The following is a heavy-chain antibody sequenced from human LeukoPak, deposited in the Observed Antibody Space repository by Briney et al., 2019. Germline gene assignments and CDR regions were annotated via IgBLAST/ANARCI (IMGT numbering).Heavy chain of an antibody. D-gene: IGHD4-17*01. Sequence: PSETQSLTCTASGGSFSGYYCTWIRQPPGKGLEWIGEINHSGSANYNPSLKSRVTISLDTSKNQFSLKLSSVTAADTAVYYCARGQGTVTTHWGQGTLVTVSS. CDR2: INHSGSA. J-gene: IGHJ4*02. V-gene: IGHV4-34*01. CDR3: ARGQGTVTTH. CDR1: GGSFSGYY.